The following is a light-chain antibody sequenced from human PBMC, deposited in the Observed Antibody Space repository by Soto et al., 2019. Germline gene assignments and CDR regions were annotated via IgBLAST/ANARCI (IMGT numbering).Light chain of an antibody. Sequence: DIQMTQSPSSLSASVGDRVTITCQASQDISNYLNWYQQKPGKAPKLLIYEASNLETGVPSRFSGSASGTHFTFTISSLQPEDIAAYYCQQYDNLPLTFGGGTKVEIK. V-gene: IGKV1-33*01. CDR3: QQYDNLPLT. CDR1: QDISNY. J-gene: IGKJ4*01. CDR2: EAS.